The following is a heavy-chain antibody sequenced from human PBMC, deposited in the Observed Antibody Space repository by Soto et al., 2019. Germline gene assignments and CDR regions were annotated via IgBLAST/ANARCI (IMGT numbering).Heavy chain of an antibody. CDR3: AILWGFGVNYYHFAL. J-gene: IGHJ5*02. V-gene: IGHV4-61*08. CDR1: GGSISSGGYY. D-gene: IGHD2-21*01. Sequence: ASETLSLTCTVSGGSISSGGYYWSWIRQPPGKGLEWIGFVYYSGNTNYNASLKSRVTMSVDTSKNQFSLKLNSVTAADTAVYFCAILWGFGVNYYHFALWGQGSLVPGSS. CDR2: VYYSGNT.